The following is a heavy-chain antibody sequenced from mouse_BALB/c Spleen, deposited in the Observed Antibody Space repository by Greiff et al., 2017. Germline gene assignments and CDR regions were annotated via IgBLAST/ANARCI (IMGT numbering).Heavy chain of an antibody. Sequence: DVKLVESGGGLVKLGGSLKLSCAASGFTFSSYYMSWVRQTPEKRLELVAAINSNGGSTYYPDTVKGRFTISRDNAKNTLYLQMSSLKSEDTALYYCARLHYYGSYYFDYWGQGTTLTVSS. CDR1: GFTFSSYY. V-gene: IGHV5-6-2*01. J-gene: IGHJ2*01. D-gene: IGHD1-1*01. CDR3: ARLHYYGSYYFDY. CDR2: INSNGGST.